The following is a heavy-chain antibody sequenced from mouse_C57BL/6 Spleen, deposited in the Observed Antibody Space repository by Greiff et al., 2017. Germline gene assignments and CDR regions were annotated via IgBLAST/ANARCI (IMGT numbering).Heavy chain of an antibody. Sequence: QVQLQQSGAELVKPGASVKLSCKASGYTFTSYWMHWVKQRPGQGLEWIGMIHPNSGSTNYNEKFKSKATLTVDKSSSTAYMQLSSLASEDSAVYYCARSRDYFDYWGQGTTLTVSS. V-gene: IGHV1-64*01. CDR3: ARSRDYFDY. CDR2: IHPNSGST. J-gene: IGHJ2*01. CDR1: GYTFTSYW.